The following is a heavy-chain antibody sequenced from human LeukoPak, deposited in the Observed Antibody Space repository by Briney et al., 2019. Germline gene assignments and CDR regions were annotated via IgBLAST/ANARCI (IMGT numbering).Heavy chain of an antibody. CDR3: ARGRGAD. V-gene: IGHV3-53*01. J-gene: IGHJ4*02. D-gene: IGHD4/OR15-4a*01. CDR2: IHSGGTT. Sequence: GGSLRLSCEASGFTDSSDFMGWVRQALGKGLEWVSIIHSGGTTYYADSVKGRFTTSRDNFKNTPNLQMNSLRAEDTAVYYCARGRGADWGQGTLVTVSS. CDR1: GFTDSSDF.